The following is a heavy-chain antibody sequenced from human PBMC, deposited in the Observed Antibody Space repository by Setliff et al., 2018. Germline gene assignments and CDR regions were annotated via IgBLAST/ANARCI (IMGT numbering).Heavy chain of an antibody. CDR3: ARDPGYGSGIYYYYYYYMDV. V-gene: IGHV3-21*01. J-gene: IGHJ6*03. Sequence: GGSLRLSCAASGFTFSSYSMNWVRQAPGKGLEWVSSISSSSSYIYYADSVKGRFTISRDNAKSSLYLQMNSLRAEDTAVYYCARDPGYGSGIYYYYYYYMDVWGKGTTVTVSS. CDR1: GFTFSSYS. D-gene: IGHD3-10*01. CDR2: ISSSSSYI.